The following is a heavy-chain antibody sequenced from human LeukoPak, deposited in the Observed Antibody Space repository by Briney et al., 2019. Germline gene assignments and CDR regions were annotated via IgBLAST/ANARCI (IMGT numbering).Heavy chain of an antibody. D-gene: IGHD6-19*01. V-gene: IGHV5-51*01. CDR3: ARDNSGWYEYFDY. J-gene: IGHJ4*02. CDR1: GYSFTTYW. Sequence: GESLKISCKGSGYSFTTYWIAWVRQMPGKGLEWMGIIYPGDSDTRYSPSFLGQVTISADRSISTAYLQWSGLKASDTGMYYCARDNSGWYEYFDYWGQGTLVTVSS. CDR2: IYPGDSDT.